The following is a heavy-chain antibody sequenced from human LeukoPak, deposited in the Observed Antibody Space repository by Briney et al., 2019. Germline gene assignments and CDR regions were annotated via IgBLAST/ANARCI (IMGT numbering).Heavy chain of an antibody. J-gene: IGHJ3*02. V-gene: IGHV4-34*01. Sequence: SETLSLTCAVYGGSFSGYYWSWIRQPPGKGLEWLGEINHSGSTNYNPSLKSRVTISVDTSKNQFSLKLSSVTAADTAVYYCARHQAIAVAGTSYAFDIWGQGTMVTVSS. D-gene: IGHD6-19*01. CDR1: GGSFSGYY. CDR3: ARHQAIAVAGTSYAFDI. CDR2: INHSGST.